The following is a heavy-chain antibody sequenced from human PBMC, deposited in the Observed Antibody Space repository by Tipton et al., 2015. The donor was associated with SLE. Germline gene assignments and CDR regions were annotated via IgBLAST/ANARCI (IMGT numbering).Heavy chain of an antibody. CDR3: AGYSGNYIDY. V-gene: IGHV4-59*08. D-gene: IGHD1-26*01. J-gene: IGHJ4*02. CDR2: IDYTANP. Sequence: LRLSCTVSGGSIGSFYWSWIRQPPGKGLEWIGNIDYTANPNYSPSLKSRVTMSIDTSRNQFSLKLSSVTAADTAVYYCAGYSGNYIDYWSQGTLVTVSS. CDR1: GGSIGSFY.